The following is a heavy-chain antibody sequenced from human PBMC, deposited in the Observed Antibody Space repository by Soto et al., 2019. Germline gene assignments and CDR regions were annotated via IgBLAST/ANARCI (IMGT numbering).Heavy chain of an antibody. Sequence: ASVKVSCKASGYTFTSYGISWVRQAPGQGLEWMGWISAYNGNTNYAQKLQGRVTMTTDTSTSTAYMELRSLRSDDTAVYYCGRLGAPIVPVFFFSSYYYHYYLLDFCGQGTPVTVSS. CDR2: ISAYNGNT. CDR3: GRLGAPIVPVFFFSSYYYHYYLLDF. V-gene: IGHV1-18*01. J-gene: IGHJ6*02. CDR1: GYTFTSYG. D-gene: IGHD1-26*01.